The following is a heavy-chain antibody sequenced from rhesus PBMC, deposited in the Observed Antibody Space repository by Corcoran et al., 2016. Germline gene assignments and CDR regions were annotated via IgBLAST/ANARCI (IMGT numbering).Heavy chain of an antibody. CDR3: ASYPRIAAARYYFDY. D-gene: IGHD6-43*01. J-gene: IGHJ4*01. V-gene: IGHV4-173*01. CDR2: ISGSGGST. CDR1: GGSIRSNY. Sequence: QLQLQESGPGLVKPSETLSLTCAVSGGSIRSNYWSWIRQPPGEGLEWIGRISGSGGSTDYNPSLKSRVTISKDTSKNQFSLKLSSVTAADTAVYYCASYPRIAAARYYFDYWGQGVLVTVSS.